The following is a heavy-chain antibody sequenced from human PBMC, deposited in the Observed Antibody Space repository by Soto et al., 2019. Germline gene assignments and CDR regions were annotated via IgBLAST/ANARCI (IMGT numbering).Heavy chain of an antibody. D-gene: IGHD7-27*01. CDR1: GFTFSSYS. CDR2: ISSSSSYI. CDR3: ARVVTLTGDDY. V-gene: IGHV3-21*01. Sequence: GGSLRLSCAASGFTFSSYSMNWVRQAPGKGLEWVSSISSSSSYIYYADSVKGQFTISRDNAKNSLYLQMNSLRAEDTAVYYCARVVTLTGDDYWGQGTLVTVSS. J-gene: IGHJ4*02.